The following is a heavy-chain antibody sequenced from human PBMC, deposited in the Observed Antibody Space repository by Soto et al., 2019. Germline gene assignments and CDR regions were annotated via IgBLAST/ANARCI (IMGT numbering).Heavy chain of an antibody. CDR1: GYTFTSYG. D-gene: IGHD3-3*01. V-gene: IGHV1-18*01. J-gene: IGHJ4*02. Sequence: ASVKVSCKASGYTFTSYGISWVRQAPGQGLEWMGWISAYNGNTNYAQKLQGRVTMTTDTSTSTAYMELRSLRSDDTAVYYCARDGAYYDFWSGYFHYWGQGTLVTVSP. CDR3: ARDGAYYDFWSGYFHY. CDR2: ISAYNGNT.